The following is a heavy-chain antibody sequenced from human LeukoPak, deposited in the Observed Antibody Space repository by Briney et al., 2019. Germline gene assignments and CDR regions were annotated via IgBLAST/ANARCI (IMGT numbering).Heavy chain of an antibody. CDR2: ISNSDYST. J-gene: IGHJ4*02. CDR1: GFTFSSYA. CDR3: AKAGLVRGGALDS. V-gene: IGHV3-23*01. D-gene: IGHD4/OR15-4a*01. Sequence: GGSLRLSCAASGFTFSSYAMSWVRQAPGKGLEWVSTISNSDYSTYYADSVKGRFTISRANSENTLYLQMNSLRVEDTAVYYCAKAGLVRGGALDSWGQGTLVTVSS.